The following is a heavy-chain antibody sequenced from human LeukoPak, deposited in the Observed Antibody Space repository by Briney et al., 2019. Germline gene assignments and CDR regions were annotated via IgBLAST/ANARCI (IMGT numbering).Heavy chain of an antibody. Sequence: GGSLRLSCAASGFTFSSYGMSWVRQAPGKGLEWVSVISGSGGRTSYADSVKGRFTISRDNAKNTLHLQMNSLTAEDTAVYYCAGAGRVRNDLDIWGQGTMVTVSS. CDR3: AGAGRVRNDLDI. CDR2: ISGSGGRT. CDR1: GFTFSSYG. J-gene: IGHJ3*02. D-gene: IGHD1-14*01. V-gene: IGHV3-23*01.